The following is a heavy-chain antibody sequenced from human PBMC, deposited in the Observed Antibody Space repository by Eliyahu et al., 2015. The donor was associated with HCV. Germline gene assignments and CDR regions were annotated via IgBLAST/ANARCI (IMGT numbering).Heavy chain of an antibody. CDR3: SRGILPGTQTDFGY. CDR2: VNAHNANT. D-gene: IGHD2-15*01. V-gene: IGHV1-18*01. CDR1: GYTLPNYG. Sequence: QVQLVQSGAELKKPGASVMVSCRASGYTLPNYGISWVRQAPGEGLEWMGWVNAHNANTKYAQKFQDRATMTTDTSANTAYMELRSLRSDDTAVYYCSRGILPGTQTDFGYWGQGTLVTVSS. J-gene: IGHJ4*02.